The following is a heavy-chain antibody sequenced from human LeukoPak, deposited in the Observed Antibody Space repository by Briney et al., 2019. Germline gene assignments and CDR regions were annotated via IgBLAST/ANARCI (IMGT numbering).Heavy chain of an antibody. V-gene: IGHV3-64D*06. Sequence: GGSLRLSCSVSGFTFSTYVMHWVRQAPGKGLEYVSAISSNGDNTYYADSVKGRFTISRDNSRNTLYLQMSSLRADDTAVYYCVRGAGYWGQGTLVTVSS. J-gene: IGHJ4*02. CDR1: GFTFSTYV. CDR3: VRGAGY. CDR2: ISSNGDNT.